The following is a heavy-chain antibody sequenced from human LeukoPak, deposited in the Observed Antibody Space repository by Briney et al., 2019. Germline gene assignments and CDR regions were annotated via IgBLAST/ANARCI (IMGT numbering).Heavy chain of an antibody. CDR1: GFTFSNYW. CDR3: ASGRQLGY. V-gene: IGHV3-7*01. Sequence: GGSLRLSCAASGFTFSNYWMRWVRQAPGGGREWVANIKEDGSEKYYVDSVKGRFTISRDNARNSLYLQMNSLRAEDTAVYYCASGRQLGYWGQGTLVTVSS. CDR2: IKEDGSEK. D-gene: IGHD6-13*01. J-gene: IGHJ4*02.